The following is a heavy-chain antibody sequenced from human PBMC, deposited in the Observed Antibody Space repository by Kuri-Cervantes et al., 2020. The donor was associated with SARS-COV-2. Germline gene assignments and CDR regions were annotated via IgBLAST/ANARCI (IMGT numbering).Heavy chain of an antibody. CDR3: ARLRGYSCGYRGDYYMDV. Sequence: SVKVSCKAPGGTFSSYAISWVRQAPGQGLEWMGGIIPIFGTANYAQRFQGRVTITMDESTSAASMELSCLRSEDTAVYYCARLRGYSCGYRGDYYMDVWGKGTTVTVSS. CDR2: IIPIFGTA. J-gene: IGHJ6*03. CDR1: GGTFSSYA. D-gene: IGHD5-18*01. V-gene: IGHV1-69*05.